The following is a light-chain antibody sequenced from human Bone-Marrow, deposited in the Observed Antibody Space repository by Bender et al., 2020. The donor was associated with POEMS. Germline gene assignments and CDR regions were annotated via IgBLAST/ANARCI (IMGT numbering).Light chain of an antibody. V-gene: IGLV1-47*02. J-gene: IGLJ2*01. Sequence: QSVVTQPPSLSEAPRQRVTISCSGSSSNIGRSPVDWYQHLPGTAPKLLIYSDIQRPSGVPDRFSGSQSGTSAYLAINGLRAEDEADYYCQSYDSSLSVVFGGGTKVTVL. CDR2: SDI. CDR3: QSYDSSLSVV. CDR1: SSNIGRSP.